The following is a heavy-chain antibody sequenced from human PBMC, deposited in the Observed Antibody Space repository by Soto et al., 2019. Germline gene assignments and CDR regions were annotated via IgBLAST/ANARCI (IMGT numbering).Heavy chain of an antibody. CDR3: ARSPTPSGSSPPGLSYYYYGVDV. J-gene: IGHJ6*02. D-gene: IGHD1-26*01. V-gene: IGHV6-1*01. CDR2: TYYRSKWYS. Sequence: SQTLSLTCAISGDSVSSNSAAWNWIRQSPSRGLEWLGRTYYRSKWYSDYASSVKSRIIIKPDTSQNQFSLQLNSVTPEDTAVYYCARSPTPSGSSPPGLSYYYYGVDVWRQGTTVTVSS. CDR1: GDSVSSNSAA.